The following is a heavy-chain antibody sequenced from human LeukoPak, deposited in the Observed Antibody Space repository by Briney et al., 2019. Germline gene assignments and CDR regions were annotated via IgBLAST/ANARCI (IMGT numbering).Heavy chain of an antibody. CDR3: CRTRSYYESSAFDY. CDR1: ILTLHDYA. V-gene: IGHV3-49*04. D-gene: IGHD3-22*01. Sequence: GGCLRLCCIGCILTLHDYAMSWVRQAPGKGVEWVGFIRSRPYGGTTEYAASVKGRFTISRDRYNNIAYLHMNMHSPKDAAVYYCCRTRSYYESSAFDYWGQGTLVTVSS. J-gene: IGHJ4*02. CDR2: IRSRPYGGTT.